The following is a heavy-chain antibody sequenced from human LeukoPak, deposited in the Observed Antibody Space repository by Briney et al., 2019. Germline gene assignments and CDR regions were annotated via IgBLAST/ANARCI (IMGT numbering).Heavy chain of an antibody. D-gene: IGHD6-19*01. CDR1: GGSISTYY. J-gene: IGHJ4*02. CDR2: IYYNGAT. Sequence: SETLSLTCTVSGGSISTYYWSWIRQPPGKGLEWIGHIYYNGATDYNPSLKSRVTISVDTSKNEFSLKLSSVTAADTALYYCARRTVTNGWFRIDYWGQGSLVIVSS. CDR3: ARRTVTNGWFRIDY. V-gene: IGHV4-59*08.